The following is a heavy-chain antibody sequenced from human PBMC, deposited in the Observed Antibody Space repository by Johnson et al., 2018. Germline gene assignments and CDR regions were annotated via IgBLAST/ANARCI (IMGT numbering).Heavy chain of an antibody. CDR1: GFTFSNYA. CDR2: IGSGSNT. Sequence: VQLQESGGGLVQPGGSLRLSCAASGFTFSNYAMTWVRQAPGEGLDWVSTIGSGSNTFYADSVKGRFTISRDNSKNTLYLQMNSLRADDTAVYYCAKRMSPTTLRWEAFDIWGQGTMVTVSS. J-gene: IGHJ3*02. D-gene: IGHD4-17*01. V-gene: IGHV3-23*01. CDR3: AKRMSPTTLRWEAFDI.